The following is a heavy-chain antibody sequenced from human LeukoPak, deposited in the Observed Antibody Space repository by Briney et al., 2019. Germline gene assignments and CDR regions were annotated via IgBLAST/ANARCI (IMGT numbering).Heavy chain of an antibody. V-gene: IGHV3-30-3*01. J-gene: IGHJ3*01. CDR2: ISSDGNNK. Sequence: GGSLRLSCAASGFTFDNYAMHWVRQAPGKGLEWVAFISSDGNNKYYADSVKGRFTMSRDNSKITVYLQVNSLRAEDTAVYYLAAVLTGWGQGTMVTVSS. D-gene: IGHD4/OR15-4a*01. CDR3: AAVLTG. CDR1: GFTFDNYA.